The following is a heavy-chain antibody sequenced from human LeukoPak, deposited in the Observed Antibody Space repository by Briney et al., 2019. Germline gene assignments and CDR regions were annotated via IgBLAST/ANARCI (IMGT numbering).Heavy chain of an antibody. CDR1: GYTFTNYY. CDR2: VNPSGSST. V-gene: IGHV1-46*01. Sequence: ASVKVSCKASGYTFTNYYIHWVRQAPGQGLEWMGIVNPSGSSTSYAQKFQGRVTMTRDTSTSTVYMELSSLRSEDTAVYYCAGGTTNTKGAFDMWGQGTMVTVSS. D-gene: IGHD2-8*01. J-gene: IGHJ3*02. CDR3: AGGTTNTKGAFDM.